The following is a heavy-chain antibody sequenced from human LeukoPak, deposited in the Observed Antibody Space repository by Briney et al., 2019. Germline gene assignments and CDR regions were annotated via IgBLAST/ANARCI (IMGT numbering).Heavy chain of an antibody. CDR2: IYTSGST. Sequence: SETLSLTCTVSGGSISSYYWSWIRQPPGKGLEWIGYIYTSGSTNYNPSLKSRVPISVDTSKNQFSLKLSSVTAADTAVYYCARTEKYYDFWSGYYRTSDYYYYMDVWGKGTTVTVSS. CDR3: ARTEKYYDFWSGYYRTSDYYYYMDV. J-gene: IGHJ6*03. V-gene: IGHV4-4*09. CDR1: GGSISSYY. D-gene: IGHD3-3*01.